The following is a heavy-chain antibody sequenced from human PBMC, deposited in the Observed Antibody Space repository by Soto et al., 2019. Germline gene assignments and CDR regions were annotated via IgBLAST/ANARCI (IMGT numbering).Heavy chain of an antibody. V-gene: IGHV3-23*01. D-gene: IGHD1-26*01. CDR2: ISGRGTHT. Sequence: EVQLLESGGGLVEPGGSLRLSCAASGITFTTYAMSWVRQAPGKGLEWVSHISGRGTHTYCADSVKGRFTVSRDNSKNTLYLQMNSLRAEDTALYYCAKATGATTLVDSWGQGTLVTVSS. CDR3: AKATGATTLVDS. J-gene: IGHJ4*02. CDR1: GITFTTYA.